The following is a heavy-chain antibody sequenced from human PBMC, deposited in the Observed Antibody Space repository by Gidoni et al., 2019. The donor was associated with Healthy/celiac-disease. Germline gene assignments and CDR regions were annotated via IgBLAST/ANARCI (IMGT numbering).Heavy chain of an antibody. D-gene: IGHD3-10*01. Sequence: QVQLQESGPGLVKPSETLSLACTVSGYSISSGYYWGCTRHPPGKGLEWIGSIYHSRSTYYNPALKSRVTITVDTAKNQFSLKLSSVTAADTAVYYCARVTMVRGARPPHWGQGTLVTVSS. CDR3: ARVTMVRGARPPH. J-gene: IGHJ4*02. CDR1: GYSISSGYY. V-gene: IGHV4-38-2*02. CDR2: IYHSRST.